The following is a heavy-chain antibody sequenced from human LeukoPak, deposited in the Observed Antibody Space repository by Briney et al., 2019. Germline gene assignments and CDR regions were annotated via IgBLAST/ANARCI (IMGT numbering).Heavy chain of an antibody. Sequence: SDAMXGGRQAPGKGVEGGSAISGSGGSTYYADSVKRRFTISRDNSKNTLYLQMNSLRAEDTAVYYCAKSITMIVVVISFDYWGQGTLVTVSS. D-gene: IGHD3-22*01. CDR3: AKSITMIVVVISFDY. CDR2: ISGSGGST. V-gene: IGHV3-23*01. CDR1: SDA. J-gene: IGHJ4*02.